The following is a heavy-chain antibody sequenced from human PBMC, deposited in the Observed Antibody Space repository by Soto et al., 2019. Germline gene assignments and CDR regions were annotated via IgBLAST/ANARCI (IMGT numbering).Heavy chain of an antibody. CDR1: GGSFSGYY. D-gene: IGHD6-19*01. CDR3: ARGARKAVAGTRHHGREVDV. Sequence: SETLSLTCAVYGGSFSGYYWSWIRQPPGKGLEWIGEINHSGSTNYNPSLKSRVTISVDTSKNQFSLKLSSVTAADTAVYYCARGARKAVAGTRHHGREVDVWGQGTTVTVSS. CDR2: INHSGST. V-gene: IGHV4-34*01. J-gene: IGHJ6*02.